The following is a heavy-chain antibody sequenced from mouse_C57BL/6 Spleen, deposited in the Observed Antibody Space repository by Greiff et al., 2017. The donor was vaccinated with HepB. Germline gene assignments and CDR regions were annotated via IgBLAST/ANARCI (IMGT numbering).Heavy chain of an antibody. CDR1: GYTFTDYE. V-gene: IGHV1-15*01. CDR2: IDPETGGT. D-gene: IGHD2-4*01. J-gene: IGHJ2*01. CDR3: TRQAIYYDYVFDY. Sequence: QVQLQQSGAELVRPGASVTLSCKASGYTFTDYEMHWVKQTPVHGLEWIGAIDPETGGTAYNQKFKGKAILTADKSSSTAYMELRSLTSEDSAVYYCTRQAIYYDYVFDYWGQGTTLTVSS.